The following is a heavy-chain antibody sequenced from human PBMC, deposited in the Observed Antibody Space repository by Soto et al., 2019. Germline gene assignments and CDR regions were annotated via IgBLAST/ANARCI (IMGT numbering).Heavy chain of an antibody. J-gene: IGHJ5*02. CDR1: GGTMSRCY. CDR3: ARGVVETDFYPWANCVAL. D-gene: IGHD2-15*01. Sequence: SETLRVTWNVSGGTMSRCYWTGCRQPAGERLEWIGRVYDSGSSNYNPSLKTRITMSLDRSRSQFSLSLYSVTAADTAVYYCARGVVETDFYPWANCVALWGQGILVTVS. CDR2: VYDSGSS. V-gene: IGHV4-4*07.